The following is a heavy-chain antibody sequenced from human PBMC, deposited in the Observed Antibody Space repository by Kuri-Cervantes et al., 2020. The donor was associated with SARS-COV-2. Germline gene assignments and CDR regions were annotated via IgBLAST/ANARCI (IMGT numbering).Heavy chain of an antibody. CDR3: GRVSWLPLWRRYSDS. J-gene: IGHJ4*02. Sequence: ESLKISCTVSGGSISSSSYYWGWIRQPPGKGLEWIGSIYYSGSTYYNPSLKSRVTISLDTSKNHVSLRLTSATAADTAVYYCGRVSWLPLWRRYSDSWGQGTLVTVSS. CDR1: GGSISSSSYY. V-gene: IGHV4-39*07. CDR2: IYYSGST. D-gene: IGHD5-24*01.